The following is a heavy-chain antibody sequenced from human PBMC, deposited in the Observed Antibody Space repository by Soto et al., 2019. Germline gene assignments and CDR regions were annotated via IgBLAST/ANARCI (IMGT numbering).Heavy chain of an antibody. Sequence: GGSLRLSCAASGFTFSNYAMSWVRQAPGKGLEWVSGISGIGGSTYYADSVKGRFTISRDIFKNTLYLQMNSLRAEDTAVYYCAEPRRYCSTPSCYLVDSWGQGTLVTVSS. J-gene: IGHJ4*02. CDR3: AEPRRYCSTPSCYLVDS. D-gene: IGHD2-2*01. V-gene: IGHV3-23*01. CDR2: ISGIGGST. CDR1: GFTFSNYA.